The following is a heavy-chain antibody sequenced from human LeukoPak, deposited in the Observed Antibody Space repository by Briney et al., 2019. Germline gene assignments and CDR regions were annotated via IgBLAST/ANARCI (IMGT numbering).Heavy chain of an antibody. Sequence: GGSLRLSCAAPGFTLRVYGITWVRQAQGKGRGWVANIKLDGSEKYYVDSVKGRFTVSRDNARNSLYLQMNSLRGEDTAVYYCARDRSHQRLVHGIDRWGQGSVVTVSS. V-gene: IGHV3-7*03. J-gene: IGHJ5*02. CDR2: IKLDGSEK. D-gene: IGHD6-13*01. CDR1: GFTLRVYG. CDR3: ARDRSHQRLVHGIDR.